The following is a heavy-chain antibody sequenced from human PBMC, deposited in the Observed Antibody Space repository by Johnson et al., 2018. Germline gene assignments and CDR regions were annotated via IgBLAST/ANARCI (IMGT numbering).Heavy chain of an antibody. J-gene: IGHJ3*02. CDR1: GGTFSSYA. V-gene: IGHV1-69*12. CDR3: AGARWYGGPFDVFDI. Sequence: QVQLVQSGAEVKKPGSSVKVSCKASGGTFSSYAISWVRQAPGQGLEWMGGIIPIFGTANYAQKFQGRVTITADESTSTAYMELNSLRAEDTAVYYCAGARWYGGPFDVFDIWGQGTMVTVSS. CDR2: IIPIFGTA. D-gene: IGHD4-23*01.